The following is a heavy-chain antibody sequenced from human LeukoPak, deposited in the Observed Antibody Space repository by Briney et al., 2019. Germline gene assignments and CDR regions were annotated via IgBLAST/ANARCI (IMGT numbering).Heavy chain of an antibody. V-gene: IGHV1-2*02. CDR1: GYTFTGHY. CDR3: ARDLLGYCSSTSCNIDY. J-gene: IGHJ4*02. CDR2: INPNSGGT. D-gene: IGHD2-2*02. Sequence: ASVKVSCKASGYTFTGHYMHWVRQAPGQGLEWMGWINPNSGGTNYAQKFQGRVTMTRDTSISTAYMELSRLRSDDTAVYYCARDLLGYCSSTSCNIDYWGQGTLATVSS.